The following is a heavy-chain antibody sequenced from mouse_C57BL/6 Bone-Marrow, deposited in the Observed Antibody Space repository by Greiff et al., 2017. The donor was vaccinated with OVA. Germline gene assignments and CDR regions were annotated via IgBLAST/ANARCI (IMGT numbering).Heavy chain of an antibody. V-gene: IGHV1-55*01. CDR2: IYPGSGRT. CDR1: GYTFTSYW. J-gene: IGHJ4*01. D-gene: IGHD1-1*01. Sequence: LQPGAELVKPGASVKMSCKASGYTFTSYWITWVKQRPGQGLEWIGDIYPGSGRTNYNEKFKSKATLTVDTSSSTAYMQLSSLTSEDSAVYYCARSGITTVEGDFAMDYWGQGTSVTVSS. CDR3: ARSGITTVEGDFAMDY.